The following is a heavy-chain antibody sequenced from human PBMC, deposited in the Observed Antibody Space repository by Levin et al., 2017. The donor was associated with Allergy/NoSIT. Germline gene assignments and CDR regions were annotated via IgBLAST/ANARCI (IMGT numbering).Heavy chain of an antibody. Sequence: SLKISCAVSGFTFDDYAMHWVRQAPGKGLEWVSGISWNSGSIGYADSVKGRFTISRDNAKNSLYLQMNSLRTEDTALYYCARDNIGLPDAFDIWGQGTMVIVSS. J-gene: IGHJ3*02. D-gene: IGHD3-10*01. CDR2: ISWNSGSI. CDR3: ARDNIGLPDAFDI. CDR1: GFTFDDYA. V-gene: IGHV3-9*01.